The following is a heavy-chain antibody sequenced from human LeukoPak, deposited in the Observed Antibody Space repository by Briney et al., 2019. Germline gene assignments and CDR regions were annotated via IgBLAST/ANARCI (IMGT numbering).Heavy chain of an antibody. Sequence: GGSLRLSCAASGFTFSNYAMSWVRQAPGKGLEWVSSISGSGGSTYYADSVKGRFTIYRDNSKNSLYLQMNSLRAEDTALYYCAKDISGYSSGWYGPHFDYWGQGTLVTVSS. CDR1: GFTFSNYA. D-gene: IGHD6-19*01. CDR3: AKDISGYSSGWYGPHFDY. CDR2: ISGSGGST. J-gene: IGHJ4*02. V-gene: IGHV3-23*01.